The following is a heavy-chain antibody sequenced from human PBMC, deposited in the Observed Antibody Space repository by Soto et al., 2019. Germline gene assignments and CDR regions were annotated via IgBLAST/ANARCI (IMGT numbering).Heavy chain of an antibody. D-gene: IGHD3-3*01. CDR3: ARGLVNKGVRFLEWTRVFDY. CDR2: INHSGST. J-gene: IGHJ4*02. V-gene: IGHV4-34*01. Sequence: SETLSLTCAVYGGSFSGYYWSWIRQPPGKGLEWIGEINHSGSTNYNPSLKSRVTISVDTSKNQFSLKLSSVTAADTAVYYCARGLVNKGVRFLEWTRVFDYWGQGTLVTVSS. CDR1: GGSFSGYY.